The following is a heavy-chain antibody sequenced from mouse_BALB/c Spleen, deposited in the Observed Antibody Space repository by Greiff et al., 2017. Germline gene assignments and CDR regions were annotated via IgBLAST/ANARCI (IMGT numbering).Heavy chain of an antibody. CDR1: GFTFSSYA. D-gene: IGHD2-14*01. J-gene: IGHJ4*01. V-gene: IGHV5-9-4*01. CDR2: ISSGGSYT. Sequence: EVKLVESGGGLVKPGGSLKLSCAASGFTFSSYAMSWVRQSPEKRLEWVAEISSGGSYTYYPDTVTGRFTISRDNAKNTLYLEMSSLRSEDTAMYYCARDRYERGGYAMDYWGQGTSVTVSS. CDR3: ARDRYERGGYAMDY.